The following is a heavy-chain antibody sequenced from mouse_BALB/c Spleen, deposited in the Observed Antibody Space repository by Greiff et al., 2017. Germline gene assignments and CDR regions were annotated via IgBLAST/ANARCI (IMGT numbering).Heavy chain of an antibody. CDR2: ISSGGSYT. Sequence: EVKLMESGGDLVKPGGSLKLSCAASGFTFSSYGMSWVRQTPDKRLEWVATISSGGSYTYYPDSVKGRFTISRDNAKNTLYLQMSSLKSEDTAMYYCERLDYWGQGTSVTVSS. CDR1: GFTFSSYG. J-gene: IGHJ4*01. CDR3: ERLDY. V-gene: IGHV5-6*01.